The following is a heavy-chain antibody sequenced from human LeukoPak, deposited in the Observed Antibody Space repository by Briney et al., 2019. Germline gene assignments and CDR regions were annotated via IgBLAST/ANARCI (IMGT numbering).Heavy chain of an antibody. CDR1: GYRFTTYW. J-gene: IGHJ5*02. V-gene: IGHV5-51*01. CDR2: IYPDGFDT. D-gene: IGHD3-22*01. Sequence: GESLKISCKGSGYRFTTYWIGWVRQMPGKGLEWMGIIYPDGFDTRYSPSFEGQVTISADKSISTASLQWSSLKASDTAMYYCARSYDSDSSGYYIWFDPWGQGTLVTVSS. CDR3: ARSYDSDSSGYYIWFDP.